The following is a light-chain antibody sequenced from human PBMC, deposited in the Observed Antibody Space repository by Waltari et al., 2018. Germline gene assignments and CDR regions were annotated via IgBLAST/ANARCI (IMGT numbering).Light chain of an antibody. Sequence: EIVLTPSPGTAALSPGERATLSCRARQSIVSSSLAWYQQKPGQAPRLLICRASRRATGVPDRFSGSGSGTDFSLTISRLEPEDFAVYYCQQHGTLPATFGQGTKVEIK. V-gene: IGKV3-20*01. CDR2: RAS. CDR3: QQHGTLPAT. J-gene: IGKJ1*01. CDR1: QSIVSSS.